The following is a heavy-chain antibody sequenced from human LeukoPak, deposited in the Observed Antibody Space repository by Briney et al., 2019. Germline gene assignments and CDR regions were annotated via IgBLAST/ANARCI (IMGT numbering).Heavy chain of an antibody. V-gene: IGHV3-48*01. CDR2: SSGRSTTI. D-gene: IGHD4-17*01. CDR1: GFTFGSYG. CDR3: ARGRMDYGDSFYFDY. J-gene: IGHJ4*02. Sequence: GGSLRLSCAASGFTFGSYGMIWVRQAPGKGLDWVSYSSGRSTTIHYADSVKGRFTISRDNAKNSLYLQMNGLRAEDTAVYYCARGRMDYGDSFYFDYWGQGTLVTVSS.